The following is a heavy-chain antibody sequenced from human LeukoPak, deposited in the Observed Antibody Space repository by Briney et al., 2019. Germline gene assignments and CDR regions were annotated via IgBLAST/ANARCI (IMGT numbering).Heavy chain of an antibody. CDR3: ARRTIAAEYLDY. Sequence: PSQTLSLTCTVSGGSISSGDYYWSWIRQPPGKGLEWIGYIYYSGSTYYNPSLKSRVTISVDTSKNQFSLKLSSVTAADTAVYYCARRTIAAEYLDYWGQGTLVTVSS. D-gene: IGHD6-13*01. CDR1: GGSISSGDYY. J-gene: IGHJ4*02. V-gene: IGHV4-30-4*01. CDR2: IYYSGST.